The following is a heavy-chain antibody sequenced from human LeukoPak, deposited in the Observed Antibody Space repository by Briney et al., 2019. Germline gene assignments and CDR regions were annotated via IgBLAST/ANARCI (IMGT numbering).Heavy chain of an antibody. CDR1: GGSISSYY. CDR2: IYYSGST. J-gene: IGHJ4*02. Sequence: PSETLSLTCTVSGGSISSYYWSWIRQPPGKGLEWIGYIYYSGSTNYNPSLKSRVTISVDTSKNQFSLKLSSVTAADTAVYYCARVGVQLWYGYYYWGQGTLVTVSS. D-gene: IGHD5-18*01. V-gene: IGHV4-59*12. CDR3: ARVGVQLWYGYYY.